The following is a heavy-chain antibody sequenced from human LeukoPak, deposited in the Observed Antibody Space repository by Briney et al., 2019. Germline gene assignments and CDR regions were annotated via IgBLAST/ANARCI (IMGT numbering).Heavy chain of an antibody. Sequence: NPGGSLRLSCAASGLTYSNYYFRWVRQAPGKGLERISYISDDGSYANYAGSVRGRFTISRDNAKNSLFLQMNSLRVEDTAVYYCARTVGRGPGGHFDYWGQGTLVTVSS. CDR3: ARTVGRGPGGHFDY. CDR1: GLTYSNYY. V-gene: IGHV3-11*03. J-gene: IGHJ4*02. CDR2: ISDDGSYA. D-gene: IGHD4-23*01.